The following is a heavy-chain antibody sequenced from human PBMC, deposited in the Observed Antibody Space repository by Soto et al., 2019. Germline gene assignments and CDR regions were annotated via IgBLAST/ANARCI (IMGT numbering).Heavy chain of an antibody. D-gene: IGHD3-16*01. CDR3: ARCRWGDRCPGDY. CDR2: ISYDGSNK. CDR1: GFTFSSYA. Sequence: QVQLVESGGGVVQPGRSLRLSCAASGFTFSSYAMHWVRQAPGKGLEWVAVISYDGSNKYYADSVKGRFTISRDNSKNTLYLQMNSLRAEDTAVYYCARCRWGDRCPGDYWGQGTLVTVSS. V-gene: IGHV3-30-3*01. J-gene: IGHJ4*02.